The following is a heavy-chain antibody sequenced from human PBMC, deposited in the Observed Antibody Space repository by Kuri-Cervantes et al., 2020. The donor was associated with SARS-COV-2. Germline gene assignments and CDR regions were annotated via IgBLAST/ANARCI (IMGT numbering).Heavy chain of an antibody. Sequence: SQTLSLTCAFYGESFGGYYWNWIRQSPGKGLEWIGEVNHRGSTNYNPSLKSRVTISVDTSKNQFSLKLSSVTAADTAVYYCARVEDYCSGGTCYFQNNWFDPWGQGTLVTVSS. J-gene: IGHJ5*02. CDR2: VNHRGST. V-gene: IGHV4-34*01. CDR3: ARVEDYCSGGTCYFQNNWFDP. D-gene: IGHD2-15*01. CDR1: GESFGGYY.